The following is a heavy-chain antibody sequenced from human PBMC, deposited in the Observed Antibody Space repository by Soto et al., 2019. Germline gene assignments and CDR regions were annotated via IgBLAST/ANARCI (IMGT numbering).Heavy chain of an antibody. CDR3: ARDGYVPDYYYGMDV. CDR1: GYTFTSYG. D-gene: IGHD5-18*01. CDR2: ISGYNGKT. V-gene: IGHV1-18*01. Sequence: QVQLVQSGGEVRKPGASVTVSCKASGYTFTSYGISWVRQAPGQGLEWMGWISGYNGKTNYAQKVQNRVTMTTQTSTSTVCLELRSLRVDYTAVYYCARDGYVPDYYYGMDVWGQGTTVTLSS. J-gene: IGHJ6*02.